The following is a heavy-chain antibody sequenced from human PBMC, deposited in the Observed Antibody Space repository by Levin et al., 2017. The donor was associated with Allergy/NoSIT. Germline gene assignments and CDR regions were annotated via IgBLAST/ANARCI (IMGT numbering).Heavy chain of an antibody. J-gene: IGHJ2*01. Sequence: GGSLRLSCAASGFTFGTYGMHWVRQAPGKGLEWAAVISYEGTDKYYADSVKGRFTISRDNSKSTLYLQMNSLRAEDTAVYYCAKAFERSHYYDSSGHARYFDLWGRGTLVTVSS. CDR2: ISYEGTDK. CDR3: AKAFERSHYYDSSGHARYFDL. CDR1: GFTFGTYG. V-gene: IGHV3-30*18. D-gene: IGHD3-22*01.